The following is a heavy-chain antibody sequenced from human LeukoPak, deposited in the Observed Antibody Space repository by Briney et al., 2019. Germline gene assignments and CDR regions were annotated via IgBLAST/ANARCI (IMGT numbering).Heavy chain of an antibody. Sequence: GGSLRLSCSASGFTLSNYWIHWVRQAPGKGLVWVSRINTDGSSTNYADSVRGRFTVSRDNAKNSLYLQMNSLRDEDTAVYYCARDLILADSSGSSAHDYWGQGTLVTVSS. CDR3: ARDLILADSSGSSAHDY. CDR1: GFTLSNYW. CDR2: INTDGSST. J-gene: IGHJ4*02. D-gene: IGHD2-15*01. V-gene: IGHV3-74*01.